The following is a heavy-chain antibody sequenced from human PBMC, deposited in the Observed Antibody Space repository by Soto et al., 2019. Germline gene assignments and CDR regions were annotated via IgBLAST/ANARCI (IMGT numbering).Heavy chain of an antibody. D-gene: IGHD3-22*01. V-gene: IGHV3-30-3*01. J-gene: IGHJ4*02. Sequence: PGGSLRLSCAASGFTFSSYAMHWVRQAPGKGLEWVAVISYDGSNKYYADSVKGRFTISRDNSKNTLYLQMNSLRAEDTAVYYCAKDRGEWYYDSSGFDYWGQGTLVTVSS. CDR2: ISYDGSNK. CDR1: GFTFSSYA. CDR3: AKDRGEWYYDSSGFDY.